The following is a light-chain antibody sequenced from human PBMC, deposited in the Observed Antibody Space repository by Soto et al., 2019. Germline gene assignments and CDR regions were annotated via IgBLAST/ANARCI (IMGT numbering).Light chain of an antibody. J-gene: IGLJ1*01. CDR3: GTWDNSLDAYV. CDR1: GSNIGNNF. V-gene: IGLV1-51*01. Sequence: QSVLTQPPSVSAAPGQSVTISCFGSGSNIGNNFVSWYQQFPGTSPKLLIYDNNKRPSGIPGRFSGSKSGTSATLDITGLQTGDEADYYCGTWDNSLDAYVFGAGTKLTVL. CDR2: DNN.